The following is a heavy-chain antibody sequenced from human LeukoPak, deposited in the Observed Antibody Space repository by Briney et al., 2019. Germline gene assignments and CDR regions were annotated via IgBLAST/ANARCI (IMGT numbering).Heavy chain of an antibody. CDR1: GFTFSDYY. Sequence: GGSLRLSCAASGFTFSDYYMSWIRQAPGKGLEWVSYISSSGSTIYYADSVKGRFTISRDNSKNTLSLQMNSLRAEDTAVYYCARDKEGGSGSMDYWGLGTLVTVSS. J-gene: IGHJ4*02. D-gene: IGHD3-10*01. V-gene: IGHV3-11*01. CDR2: ISSSGSTI. CDR3: ARDKEGGSGSMDY.